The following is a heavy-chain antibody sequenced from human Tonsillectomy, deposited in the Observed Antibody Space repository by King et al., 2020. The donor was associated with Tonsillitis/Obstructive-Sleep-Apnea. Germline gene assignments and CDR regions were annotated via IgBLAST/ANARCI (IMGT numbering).Heavy chain of an antibody. Sequence: VQLQQWGAGLLKPSENLSLTCAVYGGSFSGYYWSWIRQPPGKGLEWIGEINHGGSTNYNPSLKSRVTISVDTSKNQFSLKLSSVTAADTAVYYCARSRRYCSGGSCFYYYFYMDVWGKGTTATVSS. CDR3: ARSRRYCSGGSCFYYYFYMDV. D-gene: IGHD2-15*01. V-gene: IGHV4-34*01. J-gene: IGHJ6*03. CDR2: INHGGST. CDR1: GGSFSGYY.